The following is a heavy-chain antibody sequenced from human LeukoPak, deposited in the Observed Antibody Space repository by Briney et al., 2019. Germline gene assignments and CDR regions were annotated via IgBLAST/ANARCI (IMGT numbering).Heavy chain of an antibody. Sequence: GGSLRLSCAASGFTFSRFWMSWVRQAPGKGLEWVASIDQDERTIRYVDSVRGRFTISRDNVKNSLFLQMNSLRVEDTAFYYCANLLRDATIYDFWGHGVLVTVSS. D-gene: IGHD5-24*01. V-gene: IGHV3-7*01. CDR1: GFTFSRFW. CDR2: IDQDERTI. J-gene: IGHJ4*01. CDR3: ANLLRDATIYDF.